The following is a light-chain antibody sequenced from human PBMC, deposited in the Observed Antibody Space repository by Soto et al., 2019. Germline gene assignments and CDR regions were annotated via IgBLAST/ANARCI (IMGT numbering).Light chain of an antibody. CDR1: SSNIGNNP. Sequence: QSVLTQPPSASGTPEQSVTISCSGNSSNIGNNPVNWYQQLPGTAPKLLIYSSNQRPSGVPYLISGSKSGASASLAITGLQSDDEADYYCGTWDDSLKSYMFGGGTKLTVL. CDR2: SSN. V-gene: IGLV1-44*01. CDR3: GTWDDSLKSYM. J-gene: IGLJ3*02.